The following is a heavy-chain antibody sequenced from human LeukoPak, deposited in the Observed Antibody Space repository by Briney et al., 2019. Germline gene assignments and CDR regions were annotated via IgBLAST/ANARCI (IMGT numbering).Heavy chain of an antibody. CDR3: ARQRSFWSGPWGNP. D-gene: IGHD3-3*01. Sequence: SETLSLTCAVYGGSFSGYYWSWIRQPPGKGLEWIGEINHSGSTNYNPSLKSRVTISVDTSKNQFSLKLSSVTAADTAVYYCARQRSFWSGPWGNPWGQGTLVTVSS. CDR1: GGSFSGYY. V-gene: IGHV4-34*01. CDR2: INHSGST. J-gene: IGHJ5*02.